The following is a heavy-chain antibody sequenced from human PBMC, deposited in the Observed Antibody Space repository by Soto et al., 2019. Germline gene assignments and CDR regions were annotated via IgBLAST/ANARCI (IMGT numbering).Heavy chain of an antibody. J-gene: IGHJ6*02. Sequence: QVQLVESGGGVVQPGRSLRLSCAASGFTFSSYGMHWVRQAPGKGLEWVAVIWYDGSNKYYADSVKGRFTISRDNSKNTLYLQMNSLRAEDTAVYYCARQTGTNGMDVWGQTTTVTVSS. CDR2: IWYDGSNK. CDR1: GFTFSSYG. D-gene: IGHD1-7*01. V-gene: IGHV3-33*01. CDR3: ARQTGTNGMDV.